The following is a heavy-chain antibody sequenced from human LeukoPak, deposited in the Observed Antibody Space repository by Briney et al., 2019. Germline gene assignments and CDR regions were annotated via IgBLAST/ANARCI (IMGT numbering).Heavy chain of an antibody. CDR3: ASGLRYFDWLLTY. J-gene: IGHJ4*02. CDR2: INHSGST. CDR1: GGSFSGYY. Sequence: SETLSLTCAVYGGSFSGYYWSWIRQPPGKGLEWIGEINHSGSTNYNPSLKSRVTISVDTSKNQFSLKLSSVTAADTAVYYCASGLRYFDWLLTYWGQGTLVTVSS. D-gene: IGHD3-9*01. V-gene: IGHV4-34*01.